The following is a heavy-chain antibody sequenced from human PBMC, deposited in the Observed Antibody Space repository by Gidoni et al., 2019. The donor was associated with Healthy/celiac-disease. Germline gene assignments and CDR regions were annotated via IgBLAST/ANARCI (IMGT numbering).Heavy chain of an antibody. Sequence: QVQLVQSGAEVKKPGDAGKVSCKASGYTCNSYGISWVRQAPGQGLEWMGWISAYNGNTNYAPQLQGRVTMTTDTSTSTAYMELRSLRSDDTAVYYCARDRWGSGWYDWFDPWGQGTLVTVSS. CDR3: ARDRWGSGWYDWFDP. V-gene: IGHV1-18*01. CDR2: ISAYNGNT. CDR1: GYTCNSYG. J-gene: IGHJ5*02. D-gene: IGHD6-19*01.